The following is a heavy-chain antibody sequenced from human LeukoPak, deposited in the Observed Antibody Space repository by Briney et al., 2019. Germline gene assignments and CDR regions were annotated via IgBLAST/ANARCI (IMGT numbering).Heavy chain of an antibody. D-gene: IGHD3-22*01. J-gene: IGHJ4*02. CDR3: AKDRYDSSGIDY. CDR2: INDNGGST. V-gene: IGHV3-64*04. Sequence: GGSLRLSCSASGFTFTSYSMHWVRQAPGKGLEYVSAINDNGGSTYYGDSEKGRFTISRDNSKNTLYLQMNSLRAEDTAVYYCAKDRYDSSGIDYWGQGTLVTVSS. CDR1: GFTFTSYS.